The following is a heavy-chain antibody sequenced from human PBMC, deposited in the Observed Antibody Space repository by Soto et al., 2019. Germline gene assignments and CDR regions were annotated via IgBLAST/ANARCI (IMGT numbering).Heavy chain of an antibody. V-gene: IGHV3-11*01. Sequence: QVQLVESGGGLVKPGGSLRLSCVGSGFTFSDYYMTWIRQAPGKGLEWVSYISSSGTVIYYADSVKRRFTISRDNAKNPLYLHMNSLRVEDTAIYYCARAFIEVVTAAPGQFDPWGQGTLVTVSS. CDR2: ISSSGTVI. D-gene: IGHD2-21*02. J-gene: IGHJ5*02. CDR1: GFTFSDYY. CDR3: ARAFIEVVTAAPGQFDP.